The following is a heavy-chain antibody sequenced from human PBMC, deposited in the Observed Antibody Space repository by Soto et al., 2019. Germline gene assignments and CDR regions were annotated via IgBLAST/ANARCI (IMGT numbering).Heavy chain of an antibody. Sequence: QVQLVQSGAEVKKPGASVKVSCKASGYTFTSYGISWVRQAPGQGVEWMGWISAYNGNTNYAQKPQGRVTMTTDTSTSTAYMELRSLRSDDTAVYYCARGGITIPLAGTDYYYMDVWGKGTTVTVSS. CDR2: ISAYNGNT. J-gene: IGHJ6*03. D-gene: IGHD3-9*01. CDR3: ARGGITIPLAGTDYYYMDV. V-gene: IGHV1-18*01. CDR1: GYTFTSYG.